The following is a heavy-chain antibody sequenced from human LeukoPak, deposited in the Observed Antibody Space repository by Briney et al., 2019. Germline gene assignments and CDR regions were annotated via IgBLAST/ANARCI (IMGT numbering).Heavy chain of an antibody. V-gene: IGHV5-51*01. D-gene: IGHD6-19*01. CDR1: GYSFTIYW. J-gene: IGHJ5*02. Sequence: GESLNISCNGSGYSFTIYWIGWVRHMPGKGLEWMGIIYPGDSDTRYRPSFKGQVTISADKSISTAYLQWGSLKASDTAMYYCARLAVAIDWFDPWGQGTLVTVSS. CDR3: ARLAVAIDWFDP. CDR2: IYPGDSDT.